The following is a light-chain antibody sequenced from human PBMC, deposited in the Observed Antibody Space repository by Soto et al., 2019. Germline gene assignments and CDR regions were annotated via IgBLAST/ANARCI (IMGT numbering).Light chain of an antibody. J-gene: IGKJ3*01. CDR1: QGIRNY. Sequence: LTQSPSSLSASVGDRVTITCRASQGIRNYLAWYQQKPGQAPRVLIYGASIRATGIPERFSGGGSGTDFTLTITRLEPEDFAVYYCQQYGSSLFTFGPGTKVDIK. V-gene: IGKV3-20*01. CDR2: GAS. CDR3: QQYGSSLFT.